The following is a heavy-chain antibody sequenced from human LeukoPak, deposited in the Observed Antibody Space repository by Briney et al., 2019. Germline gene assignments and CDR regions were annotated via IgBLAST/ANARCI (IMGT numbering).Heavy chain of an antibody. J-gene: IGHJ4*02. D-gene: IGHD6-19*01. CDR3: ARAIGRTSGWLES. CDR2: IYPGDSDT. CDR1: GYNFAIYW. Sequence: KTGESLKISCEGSGYNFAIYWIAGVRQMPGKGLEWMGMIYPGDSDTRYNPSFQGQVTISADKSISTAYLQWNSLKASDTAIYYCARAIGRTSGWLESWGQGTLVTVSS. V-gene: IGHV5-51*01.